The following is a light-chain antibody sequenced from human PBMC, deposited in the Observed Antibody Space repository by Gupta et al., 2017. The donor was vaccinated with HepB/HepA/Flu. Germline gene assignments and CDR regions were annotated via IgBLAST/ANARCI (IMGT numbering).Light chain of an antibody. CDR1: SSNIGAGYD. J-gene: IGLJ1*01. V-gene: IGLV1-40*01. Sequence: SVLTQPPSVSGAPGQRVTISCTGSSSNIGAGYDVHWYQQLPGTAPKLLIYVNSNRPSGVPDRFSGSKSGTSASLAITGLQAEDEADYYCQSYDSSLSGCFVFGTGTKVTVL. CDR3: QSYDSSLSGCFV. CDR2: VNS.